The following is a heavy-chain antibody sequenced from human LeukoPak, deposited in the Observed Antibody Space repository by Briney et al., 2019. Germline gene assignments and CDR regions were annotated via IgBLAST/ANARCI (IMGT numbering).Heavy chain of an antibody. V-gene: IGHV1-2*02. D-gene: IGHD3-9*01. CDR2: INPNNGDT. CDR3: AREGGYDILTGYQDY. Sequence: GASVKVSCKASGYIFTTYLIHWVRKAPGQGLEWMGWINPNNGDTNYVQKFQGRVTMTRDTSISTAYMELTRLRSDDTAVYYCAREGGYDILTGYQDYWGQGTLVTVSS. J-gene: IGHJ4*02. CDR1: GYIFTTYL.